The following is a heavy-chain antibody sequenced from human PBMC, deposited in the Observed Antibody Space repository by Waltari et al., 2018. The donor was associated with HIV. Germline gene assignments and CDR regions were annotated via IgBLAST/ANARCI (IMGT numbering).Heavy chain of an antibody. CDR1: GFTFRKYG. CDR2: IHYDGLNK. V-gene: IGHV3-30*02. D-gene: IGHD1-26*01. CDR3: VKTGVGGRFFHY. Sequence: QVQLVESGGGVVQPGGSLRLSCAASGFTFRKYGIHWVRQASGKGREWLAFIHYDGLNKDSADSVKGRFTISRDNSKNTVYLHMNSLRAEDTAVYYCVKTGVGGRFFHYWGQGTLVTVSS. J-gene: IGHJ4*02.